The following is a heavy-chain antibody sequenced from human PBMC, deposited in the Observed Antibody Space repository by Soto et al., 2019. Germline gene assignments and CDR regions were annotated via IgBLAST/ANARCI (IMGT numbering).Heavy chain of an antibody. J-gene: IGHJ4*02. CDR3: ASSPSVGY. CDR1: GFTVSNNY. Sequence: EVQLVESGGGLVQPGGSLRLSCADSGFTVSNNYMSWVRQAPGKGLEGVSVIYSGGSTHYADTVKGRFTISRDNSKNTLYLQMNSLRAEDTAVYFCASSPSVGYWGQGTLVTVSS. V-gene: IGHV3-66*01. CDR2: IYSGGST. D-gene: IGHD1-26*01.